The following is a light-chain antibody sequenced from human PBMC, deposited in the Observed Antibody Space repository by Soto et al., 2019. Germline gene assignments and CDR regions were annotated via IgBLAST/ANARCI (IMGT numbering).Light chain of an antibody. CDR1: NSNIGAGYD. J-gene: IGLJ2*01. Sequence: QSALTQPPSVSGAPGQRVTIFCSGSNSNIGAGYDVYWYQQLPETAPKLLIYGNNNRPSGVPDRFSGSKSGTSVSLAITGLQAEDEADYYCQSYDSSLSAVVFGGGTKLTVL. V-gene: IGLV1-40*01. CDR3: QSYDSSLSAVV. CDR2: GNN.